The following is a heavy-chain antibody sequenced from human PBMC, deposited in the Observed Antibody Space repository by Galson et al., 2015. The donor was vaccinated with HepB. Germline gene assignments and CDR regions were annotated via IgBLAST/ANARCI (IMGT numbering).Heavy chain of an antibody. CDR3: ARDRSLRYLGLWYFEL. CDR1: GGSISSYY. Sequence: SETLSLTCTVSGGSISSYYWSWIRQPAGKGLEWIGRIYTSGSTNYNPSLKSRVTMSVDTSKNQFSLKLSSVTAADTAVYYCARDRSLRYLGLWYFELWGRGTLVTVSS. CDR2: IYTSGST. J-gene: IGHJ2*01. V-gene: IGHV4-4*07. D-gene: IGHD3-9*01.